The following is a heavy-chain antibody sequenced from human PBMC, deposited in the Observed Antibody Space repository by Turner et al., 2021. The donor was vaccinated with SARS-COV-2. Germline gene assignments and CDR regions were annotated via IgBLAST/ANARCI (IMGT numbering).Heavy chain of an antibody. V-gene: IGHV1-2*02. Sequence: QVQLVQSGAEGNKPGASVKVACKASGYAFTVYYMHWVRQAPGQGLEWMGWINPNSGGTNDAQNFQGRVTMTRDTSISTAYMELSRLRSDATAVYYCGRGGLYYYDSSAYYGDAFDIWGQGTMVTVSS. CDR1: GYAFTVYY. D-gene: IGHD3-22*01. J-gene: IGHJ3*02. CDR3: GRGGLYYYDSSAYYGDAFDI. CDR2: INPNSGGT.